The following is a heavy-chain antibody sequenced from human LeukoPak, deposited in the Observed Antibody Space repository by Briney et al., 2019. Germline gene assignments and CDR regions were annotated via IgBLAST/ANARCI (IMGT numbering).Heavy chain of an antibody. CDR2: IYYSGST. CDR3: ARGDSTVHWFDP. J-gene: IGHJ5*02. D-gene: IGHD2-2*01. V-gene: IGHV4-31*11. Sequence: SETLSLTCAVYGGSFSGYYWSWIRQHPGKGLEWIGYIYYSGSTYYNPSLKSRVTISIDTSKNQFSLKLSSVTAADTAVYYCARGDSTVHWFDPWGQGTLVTVSS. CDR1: GGSFSGYY.